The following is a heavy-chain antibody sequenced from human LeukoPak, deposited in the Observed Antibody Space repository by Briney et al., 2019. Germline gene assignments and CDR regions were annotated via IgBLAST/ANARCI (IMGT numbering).Heavy chain of an antibody. CDR2: IHHSKSS. Sequence: SETLSLTCTVSGGSISSVSYYWGWIRQPPGKGLEWIGEIHHSKSSNYYPSLKSRVTISVDKSKNQFSLELNSVTAADTAVYYCARGGDWLFDYWGQGILVTVSS. CDR3: ARGGDWLFDY. V-gene: IGHV4-39*07. CDR1: GGSISSVSYY. D-gene: IGHD2-21*02. J-gene: IGHJ4*02.